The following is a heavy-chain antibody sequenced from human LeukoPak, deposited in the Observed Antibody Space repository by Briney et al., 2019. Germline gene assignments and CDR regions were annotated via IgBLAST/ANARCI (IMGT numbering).Heavy chain of an antibody. CDR2: ISWNSGSI. CDR3: AKDYSAAGMFFFDY. Sequence: GRSLRLSCAASGFTFDDYAMHWVRQAPGKGLEWVSGISWNSGSIGYADSVKGRFTISRDNAKNSLYLQMNSLRAEDTALYYCAKDYSAAGMFFFDYWGQGTLVTVSS. J-gene: IGHJ4*02. CDR1: GFTFDDYA. D-gene: IGHD6-13*01. V-gene: IGHV3-9*01.